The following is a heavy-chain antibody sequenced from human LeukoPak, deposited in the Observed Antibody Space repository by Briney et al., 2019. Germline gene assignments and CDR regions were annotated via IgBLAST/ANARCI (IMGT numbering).Heavy chain of an antibody. CDR1: GYTLTELS. V-gene: IGHV1-24*01. D-gene: IGHD3-10*01. J-gene: IGHJ5*02. Sequence: ASVKVSCKVSGYTLTELSMHWVRQAPGKGLEWMGGFDPEDGETIYAQNFQGRVTMTEDTSTDTAYMELSSLRSEDTAVYYCATGKRRWFGELEQWFDPWGQGTLVTVSS. CDR3: ATGKRRWFGELEQWFDP. CDR2: FDPEDGET.